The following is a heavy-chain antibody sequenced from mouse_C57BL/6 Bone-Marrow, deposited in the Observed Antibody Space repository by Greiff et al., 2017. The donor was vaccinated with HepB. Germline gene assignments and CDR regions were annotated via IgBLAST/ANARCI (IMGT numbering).Heavy chain of an antibody. J-gene: IGHJ4*01. CDR3: ATPSGAYAMDY. V-gene: IGHV5-17*01. Sequence: VQLKESGGGLVKPGGSLKLSCAASGFTFSDYGMHWVRQAPEKGLEWVAYISSGSSTIYYADTVKGRFTISRDNAKNTLFLQMTSLRSEDTAMYYCATPSGAYAMDYWGQGTSVTVSS. CDR1: GFTFSDYG. D-gene: IGHD3-1*01. CDR2: ISSGSSTI.